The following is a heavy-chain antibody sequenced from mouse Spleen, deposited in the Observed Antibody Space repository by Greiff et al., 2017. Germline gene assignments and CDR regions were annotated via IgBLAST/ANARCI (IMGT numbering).Heavy chain of an antibody. CDR2: IDPETGGT. Sequence: QVQLKESGAELVRPGASVTLSCKASGYTFTDYEMHWVKQTPVHGLEWIGAIDPETGGTAYNQKFKGKAILTADKSSSTAYMELRSLTSEDSAVYYCTWDGDYWGQGTTLTVSS. D-gene: IGHD4-1*01. J-gene: IGHJ2*01. V-gene: IGHV1-15*01. CDR1: GYTFTDYE. CDR3: TWDGDY.